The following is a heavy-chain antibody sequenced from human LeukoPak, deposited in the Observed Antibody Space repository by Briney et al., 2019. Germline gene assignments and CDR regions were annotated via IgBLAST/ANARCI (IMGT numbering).Heavy chain of an antibody. CDR3: ARDVFRSSSLPFDY. J-gene: IGHJ4*02. Sequence: PGGSLRLSCAASGFTFSGYSMNWVRQAPGKGLEWVSSISSSSSYIYYADSVKGRFTISRDNAKNSLYLQMNSLRAEDTAVYYCARDVFRSSSLPFDYWGQGTLVTVSS. V-gene: IGHV3-21*01. CDR1: GFTFSGYS. D-gene: IGHD6-6*01. CDR2: ISSSSSYI.